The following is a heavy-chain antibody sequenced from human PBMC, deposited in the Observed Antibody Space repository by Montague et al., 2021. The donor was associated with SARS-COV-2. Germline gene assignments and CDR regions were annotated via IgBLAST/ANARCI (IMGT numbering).Heavy chain of an antibody. J-gene: IGHJ4*02. CDR3: ARLSRATTDLGDX. CDR1: GYSFTTYW. V-gene: IGHV5-51*01. D-gene: IGHD1-1*01. Sequence: QSGAEVKKSGESLKITCKGSGYSFTTYWIAWVRQKPGKGLEWMGIVYPFDSDARYSPSFDGQVTISADKSITTTYLQWSSLKASDTAIYYCARLSRATTDLGDXWGRGTLVTVSP. CDR2: VYPFDSDA.